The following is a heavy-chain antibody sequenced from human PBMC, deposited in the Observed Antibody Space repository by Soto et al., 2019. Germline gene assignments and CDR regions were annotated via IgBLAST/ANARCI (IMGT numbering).Heavy chain of an antibody. Sequence: GGSLRLSCAASGFTFSSYGMHWVRQAPGKGLEWVAVIWYDGSNKYYADSVKGRFTISRDNSKNTLYLQMNSLRAEDTAVYYCARDLNYDSSAPPGTVDYWGQGTLVTVSS. CDR1: GFTFSSYG. V-gene: IGHV3-33*01. D-gene: IGHD3-22*01. CDR2: IWYDGSNK. J-gene: IGHJ4*02. CDR3: ARDLNYDSSAPPGTVDY.